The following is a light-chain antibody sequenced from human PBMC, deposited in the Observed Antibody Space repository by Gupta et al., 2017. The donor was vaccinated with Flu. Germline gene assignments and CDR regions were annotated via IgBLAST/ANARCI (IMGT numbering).Light chain of an antibody. Sequence: DIVMTQTPLSLSVTPGQPASISCKSSQSLLHSDGKTYLYWYLQKPGQPPQLLIYEGSKRFFGMADRFRGRGVRKGFPPKNHRVEGWGFWVFYFLPRIKPPPTFGGGTKVEIK. CDR2: EGS. V-gene: IGKV2D-29*01. CDR3: LPRIKPPPT. CDR1: QSLLHSDGKTY. J-gene: IGKJ4*01.